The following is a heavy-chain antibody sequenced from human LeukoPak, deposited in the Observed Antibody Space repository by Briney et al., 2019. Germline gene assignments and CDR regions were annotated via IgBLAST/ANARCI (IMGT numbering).Heavy chain of an antibody. D-gene: IGHD6-6*01. Sequence: SETLSLTCAVYGGSFSGYYWSWIRQPPGKGLEWIGEINHSGSTNYNPSLKSRVTISVDTSKNQFSLKPSSVTAADTAVYYCARVSTVIRAARHSNRFDYWGQGTLVTVSS. CDR1: GGSFSGYY. CDR2: INHSGST. J-gene: IGHJ4*02. CDR3: ARVSTVIRAARHSNRFDY. V-gene: IGHV4-34*01.